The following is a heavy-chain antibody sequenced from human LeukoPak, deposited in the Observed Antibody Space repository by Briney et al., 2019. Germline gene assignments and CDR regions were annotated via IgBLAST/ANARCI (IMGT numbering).Heavy chain of an antibody. CDR2: INHSGST. CDR1: GGSFSGYY. V-gene: IGHV4-34*01. CDR3: ARLLTSHGYCSSTSCWVSYYYMDV. J-gene: IGHJ6*03. D-gene: IGHD2-2*03. Sequence: PSETLSLTCAVYGGSFSGYYWSWIRQPPGKGLEWIGEINHSGSTNYNPSLKSRVTISVDTSKNQFSLKLSSVTAADTAVYYCARLLTSHGYCSSTSCWVSYYYMDVWGKGTTVTISS.